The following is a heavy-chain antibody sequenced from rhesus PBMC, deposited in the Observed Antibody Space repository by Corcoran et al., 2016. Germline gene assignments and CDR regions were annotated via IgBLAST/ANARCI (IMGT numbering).Heavy chain of an antibody. D-gene: IGHD3-28*01. CDR3: AIRTYYYDSGYYNPTGY. CDR2: INSGGDRT. V-gene: IGHV3S5*01. CDR1: GCTFSSYG. Sequence: EVQLVETGGGLVQPGGSLKLSCAASGCTFSSYGMRWFLKAPGKGLGWFSAINSGGDRTYYADTVKGRFTISRDNSKNTLSLQMNSLRAEDTAVYYCAIRTYYYDSGYYNPTGYWGQGVLVTVSS. J-gene: IGHJ4*01.